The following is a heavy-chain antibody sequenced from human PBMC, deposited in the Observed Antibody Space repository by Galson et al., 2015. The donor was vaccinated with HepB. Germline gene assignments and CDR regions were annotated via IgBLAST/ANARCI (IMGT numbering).Heavy chain of an antibody. V-gene: IGHV3-7*03. J-gene: IGHJ4*02. Sequence: SLRLSCAASGFTFSSYWMSWVRQAPGKGLEWVANIKQDGSEKYYVDSVKGRFTISRDNAENSLYLQMNSLRAEDTAVYYCARAASWGSSWSNHPAFDYWGQGTLVTASS. CDR3: ARAASWGSSWSNHPAFDY. CDR1: GFTFSSYW. D-gene: IGHD6-13*01. CDR2: IKQDGSEK.